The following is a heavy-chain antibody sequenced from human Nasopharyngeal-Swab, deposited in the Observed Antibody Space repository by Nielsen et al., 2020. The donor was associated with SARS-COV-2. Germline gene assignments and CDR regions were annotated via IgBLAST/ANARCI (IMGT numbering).Heavy chain of an antibody. V-gene: IGHV3-7*01. Sequence: GESLKISCAASGLSFSEFWMYWVRHAPGKGLEWVASINKDGSEKYYGDSVRGRFTTSRDNAENSLSLQMNSLRGEDTAVYYCARDRGYYAFDYWGQGTLVTVSS. J-gene: IGHJ4*02. D-gene: IGHD5-12*01. CDR1: GLSFSEFW. CDR3: ARDRGYYAFDY. CDR2: INKDGSEK.